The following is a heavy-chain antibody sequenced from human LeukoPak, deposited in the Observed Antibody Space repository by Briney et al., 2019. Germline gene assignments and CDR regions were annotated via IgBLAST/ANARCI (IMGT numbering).Heavy chain of an antibody. CDR2: ISGSGGST. Sequence: GGSLRLSCTATGFTFSDLWMSWVRQAPGKGLEWVSAISGSGGSTYYADSVKGRFTISRDNSKNTLYLQMNSLRAEDTAVYYCAKLYYDFWGEGYFDYWGQGTLVTVSS. D-gene: IGHD3-3*01. CDR1: GFTFSDLW. V-gene: IGHV3-23*01. CDR3: AKLYYDFWGEGYFDY. J-gene: IGHJ4*02.